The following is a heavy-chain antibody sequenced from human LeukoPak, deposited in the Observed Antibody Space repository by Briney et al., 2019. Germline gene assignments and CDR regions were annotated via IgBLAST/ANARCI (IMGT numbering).Heavy chain of an antibody. CDR3: ARTPLSSDAFDI. Sequence: WVRQPPGKGLEWIGSIYYSGSTYYNPSLKSRVTISVDTSKNQFSLKLSSVTAADTAVYYCARTPLSSDAFDIWGQGTMVTVSS. J-gene: IGHJ3*02. D-gene: IGHD6-6*01. CDR2: IYYSGST. V-gene: IGHV4-39*01.